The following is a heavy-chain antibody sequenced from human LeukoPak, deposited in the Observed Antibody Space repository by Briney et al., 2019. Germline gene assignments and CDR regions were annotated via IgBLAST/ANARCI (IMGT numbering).Heavy chain of an antibody. V-gene: IGHV3-30*02. D-gene: IGHD5-18*01. CDR3: AKSYSYGYDY. J-gene: IGHJ4*02. Sequence: GGSLRLSCVASGFTFSTYGMHWVRLAPGRGLDWVAFIWYDGTNKYYADSVKGRFIISRDNSKNTLYLQMNSLRLEDTAVYYCAKSYSYGYDYWGQGTLVTVSS. CDR1: GFTFSTYG. CDR2: IWYDGTNK.